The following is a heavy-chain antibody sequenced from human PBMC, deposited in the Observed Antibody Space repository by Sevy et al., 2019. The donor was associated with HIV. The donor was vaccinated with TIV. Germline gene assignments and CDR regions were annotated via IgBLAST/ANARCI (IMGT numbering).Heavy chain of an antibody. CDR1: GFTFSSYA. V-gene: IGHV3-23*01. D-gene: IGHD3-10*01. J-gene: IGHJ6*03. CDR2: ISGSGGST. Sequence: GGSLRLSCAASGFTFSSYAMSWVRQAPGKGLEWVSAISGSGGSTYYADSVKGRFTISRDNSKNTLYLQMNSLRAEDTAVYYCAKDSSRWAYGCGSYLGYMDVWGKGTTVTVSS. CDR3: AKDSSRWAYGCGSYLGYMDV.